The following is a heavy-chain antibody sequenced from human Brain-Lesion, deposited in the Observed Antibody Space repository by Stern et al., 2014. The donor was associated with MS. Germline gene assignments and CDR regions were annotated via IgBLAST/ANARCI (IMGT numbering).Heavy chain of an antibody. J-gene: IGHJ4*02. V-gene: IGHV1-2*04. Sequence: QDQLVESGAEVTKPGASVKVSCKASGYTFTGYYMHWVRQAPGQGLEWMGWINPKRGGTNYAQKFQGWVTMTRDTSINTAYMELSRLRSDDTAVYYCATYYYDSTGYNDFWGQGTLVTVSS. CDR3: ATYYYDSTGYNDF. CDR2: INPKRGGT. CDR1: GYTFTGYY. D-gene: IGHD3-22*01.